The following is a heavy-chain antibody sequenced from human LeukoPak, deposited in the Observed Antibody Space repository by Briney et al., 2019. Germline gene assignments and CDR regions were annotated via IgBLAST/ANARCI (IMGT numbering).Heavy chain of an antibody. J-gene: IGHJ6*03. CDR2: IYSGGST. D-gene: IGHD6-13*01. Sequence: GSLRLSCAASGFTVSSNYMSWVRQAPGRGLEWVSVIYSGGSTYYADSVKGRFTISRDNSKNTLYLQMNSLRAEDTAVYYCARWVAAAGKSYYYYYYYMDVWGKGTTVTVSS. CDR1: GFTVSSNY. V-gene: IGHV3-53*01. CDR3: ARWVAAAGKSYYYYYYYMDV.